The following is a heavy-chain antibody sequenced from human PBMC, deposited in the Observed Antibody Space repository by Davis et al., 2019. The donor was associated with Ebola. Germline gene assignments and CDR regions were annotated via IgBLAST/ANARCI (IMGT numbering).Heavy chain of an antibody. D-gene: IGHD3-10*01. CDR1: GYTFTTYG. Sequence: ASVKVSCKASGYTFTTYGISWVRQAPGQGLEWMGWISAYNGNTNYAQKLQGRVTMTTDTSTNTAYMELRSLRSEDTAVYYCAADLLGLWFGEGLWGQGTLVTVSS. J-gene: IGHJ4*02. V-gene: IGHV1-18*01. CDR3: AADLLGLWFGEGL. CDR2: ISAYNGNT.